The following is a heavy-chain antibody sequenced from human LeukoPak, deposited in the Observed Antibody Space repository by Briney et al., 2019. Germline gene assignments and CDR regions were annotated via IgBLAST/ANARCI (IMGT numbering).Heavy chain of an antibody. D-gene: IGHD3-10*01. CDR2: IIPIFGTA. V-gene: IGHV1-69*13. CDR3: AKTMVRGVISSWFDP. J-gene: IGHJ5*02. Sequence: SVKVSCKASGGTFSSYAISWVRQAPGQGLEWMGGIIPIFGTANYAQKFQGRVTITADESTSTAYMELSSLRSEDTAVYYCAKTMVRGVISSWFDPWGQGTLVTVSP. CDR1: GGTFSSYA.